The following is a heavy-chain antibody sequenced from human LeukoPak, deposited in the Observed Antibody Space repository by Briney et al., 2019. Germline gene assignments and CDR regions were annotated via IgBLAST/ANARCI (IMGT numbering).Heavy chain of an antibody. D-gene: IGHD5-24*01. CDR1: GFTFSSYA. V-gene: IGHV3-23*01. CDR2: ISGSGGST. CDR3: ARAEEMATLGDYFDY. J-gene: IGHJ4*02. Sequence: PGGSLRLSCAASGFTFSSYAMSWVRQAPGKGLEWVSAISGSGGSTYYADSVKGRFTISRDNPKNTLYLQMNSLRAEDTAVYYCARAEEMATLGDYFDYWGQGTLVTVSS.